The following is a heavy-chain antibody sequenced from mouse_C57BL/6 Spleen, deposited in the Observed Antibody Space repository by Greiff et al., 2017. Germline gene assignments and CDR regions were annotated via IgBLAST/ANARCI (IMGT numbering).Heavy chain of an antibody. CDR3: AREGIYGWFAY. D-gene: IGHD1-1*01. Sequence: VQLQQSGAELVKPGASVKLSYKASGYTFTSYWMHWVKQRPGQGLEWIGMIHPNSGSTNYNEKFKSKATLTVDKSSSTAYMQLSSLTSEDSAVYYCAREGIYGWFAYWGQGTLVTVSA. J-gene: IGHJ3*01. CDR1: GYTFTSYW. V-gene: IGHV1-64*01. CDR2: IHPNSGST.